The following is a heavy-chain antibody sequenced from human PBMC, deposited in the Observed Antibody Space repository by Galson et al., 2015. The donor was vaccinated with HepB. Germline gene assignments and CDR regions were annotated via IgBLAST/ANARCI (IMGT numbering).Heavy chain of an antibody. CDR1: GYSFSNYW. V-gene: IGHV5-51*01. CDR3: ARHSAFWSGYTDY. J-gene: IGHJ4*02. D-gene: IGHD3-3*01. CDR2: IYPDDSDT. Sequence: QSGAEVTKPGESLKISCRVSGYSFSNYWIGWVRQMPGKGLEWMGIIYPDDSDTRYSPSFQGLVTFSADKSISTAYLQWSSLKASDTAIYYCARHSAFWSGYTDYWGQGTLVTVSS.